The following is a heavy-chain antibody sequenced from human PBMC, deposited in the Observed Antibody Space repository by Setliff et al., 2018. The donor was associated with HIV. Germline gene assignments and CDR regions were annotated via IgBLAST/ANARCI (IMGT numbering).Heavy chain of an antibody. J-gene: IGHJ5*02. Sequence: SETLSLTCTVPGGSISSGSYFWTWIRQPAGKGLEWFGRIYTSGSTNYNPSLKSRVTISVDTSKNQLSLKLRSVTAADTAVYYCARIGSGWSVGWFDPWGQGSPVTVSS. D-gene: IGHD6-13*01. CDR3: ARIGSGWSVGWFDP. CDR2: IYTSGST. CDR1: GGSISSGSYF. V-gene: IGHV4-61*02.